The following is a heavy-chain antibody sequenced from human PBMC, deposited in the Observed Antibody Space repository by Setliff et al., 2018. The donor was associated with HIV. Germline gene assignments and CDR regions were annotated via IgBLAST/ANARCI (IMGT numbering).Heavy chain of an antibody. CDR1: GYTFTSYG. V-gene: IGHV1-18*01. CDR3: ARKGTGDAFDI. Sequence: RASVKVSCKASGYTFTSYGISWVRQAPGQGLEWMGWISAYNGNTNYAQKLKGRVTMTTDTSTSTAYMEVRSLRSDDTAVYYWARKGTGDAFDIWGQGTMVTVSS. D-gene: IGHD1-1*01. J-gene: IGHJ3*02. CDR2: ISAYNGNT.